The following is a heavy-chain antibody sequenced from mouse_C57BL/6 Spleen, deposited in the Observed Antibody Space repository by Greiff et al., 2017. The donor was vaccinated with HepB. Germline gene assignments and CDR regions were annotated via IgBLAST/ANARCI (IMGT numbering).Heavy chain of an antibody. CDR3: ARHEDRLYGNYAMDY. Sequence: QVHVKQSGAELVKPGASVKLSCKASGYTFTEYTIHWVKQRSGQGLEWIGWFYPGSGSIKYNEKFKDKATLTADKSSSTVYMELSRLTSEDSAVYFCARHEDRLYGNYAMDYWGQGTSVTVSS. CDR1: GYTFTEYT. D-gene: IGHD1-1*01. V-gene: IGHV1-62-2*01. CDR2: FYPGSGSI. J-gene: IGHJ4*01.